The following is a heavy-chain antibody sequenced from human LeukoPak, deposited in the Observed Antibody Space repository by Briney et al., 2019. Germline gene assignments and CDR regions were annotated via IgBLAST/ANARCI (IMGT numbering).Heavy chain of an antibody. D-gene: IGHD3-3*01. J-gene: IGHJ4*02. Sequence: EASVKVSCKASGYTFTSYYMHWVRQAPGQGLEWMGIINPSGGSTSYEQKFQGRVTMTRDTSTSTVYMELSSLRSEDTAVYYCARDGGYDFWSGYHRPDYWGQGTLVTVSS. CDR3: ARDGGYDFWSGYHRPDY. V-gene: IGHV1-46*01. CDR1: GYTFTSYY. CDR2: INPSGGST.